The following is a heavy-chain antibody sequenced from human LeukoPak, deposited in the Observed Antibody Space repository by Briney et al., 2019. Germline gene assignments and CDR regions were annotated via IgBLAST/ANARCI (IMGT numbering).Heavy chain of an antibody. D-gene: IGHD5-12*01. V-gene: IGHV3-74*01. CDR1: GFTFSSYW. CDR2: INSDGSST. Sequence: GGSLRLSCAASGFTFSSYWMHWVRQAPGEGLVWVSRINSDGSSTIYADSVKGRFPISRDNAKNTLYLQMNSLRAEDTAVYYCARDGIKWHYWGQGTLVTVSS. J-gene: IGHJ4*02. CDR3: ARDGIKWHY.